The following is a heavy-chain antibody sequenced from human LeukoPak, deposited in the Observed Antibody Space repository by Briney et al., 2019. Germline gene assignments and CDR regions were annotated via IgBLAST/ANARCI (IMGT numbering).Heavy chain of an antibody. Sequence: ASVKVSCKASGYTFTSYAMNWVRQAPGQGLEWMGWINTNTGNPTYAQGFTGRFVFSLDTSVSTAYLQISSLKAEDTAVYYCARVDSVAEARHFDYWGQGTLVTVSS. CDR3: ARVDSVAEARHFDY. J-gene: IGHJ4*02. D-gene: IGHD6-13*01. CDR2: INTNTGNP. V-gene: IGHV7-4-1*02. CDR1: GYTFTSYA.